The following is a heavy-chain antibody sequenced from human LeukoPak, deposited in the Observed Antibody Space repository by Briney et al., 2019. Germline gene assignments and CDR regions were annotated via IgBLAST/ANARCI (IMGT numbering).Heavy chain of an antibody. V-gene: IGHV1-3*01. Sequence: ASVKVSCKASGYTFTSYAMHWVRQAPGQRLEWMGWINAGNGNTKYSQKFQGRVTITRDTSASTAYMELSSLRSEDTAAYYCARDGGCSGGSCYGYWGQGTLVTVSS. CDR1: GYTFTSYA. D-gene: IGHD2-15*01. CDR3: ARDGGCSGGSCYGY. J-gene: IGHJ4*02. CDR2: INAGNGNT.